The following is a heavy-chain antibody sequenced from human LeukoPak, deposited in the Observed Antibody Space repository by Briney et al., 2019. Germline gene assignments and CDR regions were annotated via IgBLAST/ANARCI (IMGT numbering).Heavy chain of an antibody. CDR2: IWYDGSNK. Sequence: GRSLRLSCAASGFTFSSYGMHWVRQAPGKGLEWVAGIWYDGSNKYYADSVKGRFTISRDNSKNTLYLQMNSLRAEDTAVYYCARDCSGGSCYDHDAFDIWGQGTMVTVSS. V-gene: IGHV3-33*01. D-gene: IGHD2-15*01. J-gene: IGHJ3*02. CDR3: ARDCSGGSCYDHDAFDI. CDR1: GFTFSSYG.